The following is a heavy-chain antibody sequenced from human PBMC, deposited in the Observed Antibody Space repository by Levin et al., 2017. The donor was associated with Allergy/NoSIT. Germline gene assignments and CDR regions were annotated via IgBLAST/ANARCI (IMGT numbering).Heavy chain of an antibody. CDR3: AKKQGGTSGFSFDV. D-gene: IGHD1-1*01. CDR1: GFTISDYA. J-gene: IGHJ3*01. CDR2: ITGGGFNT. Sequence: GGSLRLSCAVSGFTISDYAMAWVRQAPGKGLEWVSVITGGGFNTYYGDSVKGRFTVSRDDSKDTLYLDLNSLRAEDTAVYYCAKKQGGTSGFSFDVRGQGTMVTVSS. V-gene: IGHV3-23*01.